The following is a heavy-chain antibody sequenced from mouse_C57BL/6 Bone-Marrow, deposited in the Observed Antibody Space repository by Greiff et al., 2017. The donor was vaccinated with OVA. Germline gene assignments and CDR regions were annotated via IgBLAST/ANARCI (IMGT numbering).Heavy chain of an antibody. J-gene: IGHJ3*01. CDR2: ISPGDGDT. CDR3: ARQLRLRENAY. D-gene: IGHD3-2*02. Sequence: VQLQQSGPELVKPGASVKISCKASGYAFSSSWMNWVKQRPGKGLEWIGRISPGDGDTNYNGKFKGKATLTADKSSSTAYMQPSSLTSEDSAVYFCARQLRLRENAYWGQGTLVTVSA. CDR1: GYAFSSSW. V-gene: IGHV1-82*01.